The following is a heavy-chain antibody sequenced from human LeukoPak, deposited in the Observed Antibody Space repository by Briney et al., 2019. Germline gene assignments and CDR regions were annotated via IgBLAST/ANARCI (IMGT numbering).Heavy chain of an antibody. J-gene: IGHJ6*02. CDR3: AKVPPPGYDILTGYYHYYYYGMDV. D-gene: IGHD3-9*01. Sequence: GGSLRLSCAASGFTFDDYAMHWVRHAPGKGLEWVSLISGDGGSTYYADSVKGRLTISRDNSKNSLYLQMNSLRTEDTALYYCAKVPPPGYDILTGYYHYYYYGMDVWGQGTTVTVSS. V-gene: IGHV3-43*02. CDR2: ISGDGGST. CDR1: GFTFDDYA.